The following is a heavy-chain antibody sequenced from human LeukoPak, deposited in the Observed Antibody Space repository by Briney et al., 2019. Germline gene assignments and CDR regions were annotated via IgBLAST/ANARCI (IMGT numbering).Heavy chain of an antibody. Sequence: ASVKVSCKASGYTFTGYYMHWVRQAPGQGLEWMGWINPNSGGTNYAQKFQGRITMTRDTSISTAYMELSRLRSDDTAVYYCARVKGTGTRGGFDPWGQGTLVTVSS. V-gene: IGHV1-2*02. CDR3: ARVKGTGTRGGFDP. J-gene: IGHJ5*02. D-gene: IGHD1-14*01. CDR2: INPNSGGT. CDR1: GYTFTGYY.